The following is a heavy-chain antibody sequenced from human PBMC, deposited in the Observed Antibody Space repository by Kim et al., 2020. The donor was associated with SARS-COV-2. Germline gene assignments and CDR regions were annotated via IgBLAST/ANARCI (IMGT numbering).Heavy chain of an antibody. CDR2: INSDGSST. CDR1: GFTFSRSW. J-gene: IGHJ4*02. V-gene: IGHV3-74*01. CDR3: ARVGHLGADYWGAQLYYFDY. Sequence: GGSLRLSCAASGFTFSRSWMHWVRQAPGKGLVWVSRINSDGSSTSYADSVKGRFTISRDNAKNTLYLKMNSLRAEDTAVYSCARVGHLGADYWGAQLYYFDYWGQGTLVTVSS. D-gene: IGHD7-27*01.